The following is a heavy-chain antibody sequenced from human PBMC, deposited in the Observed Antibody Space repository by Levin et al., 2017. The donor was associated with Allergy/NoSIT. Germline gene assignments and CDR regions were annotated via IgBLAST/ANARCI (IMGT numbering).Heavy chain of an antibody. J-gene: IGHJ3*02. CDR2: ISYDGSNK. Sequence: GESLKISCAASGFTFSSYAMHWVRQAPGKGLEWVAVISYDGSNKYYADSVKGRFTISRDNSKNTLYLQMNSLRAEDTAVYYCARDLGGVVTAIEWGFDIWGQGTMVTVSS. CDR3: ARDLGGVVTAIEWGFDI. V-gene: IGHV3-30-3*01. D-gene: IGHD2-21*02. CDR1: GFTFSSYA.